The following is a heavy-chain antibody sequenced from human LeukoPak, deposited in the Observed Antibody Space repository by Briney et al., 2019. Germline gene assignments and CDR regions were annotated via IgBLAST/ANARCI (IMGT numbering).Heavy chain of an antibody. CDR1: GYTFASYA. CDR2: INTNTGNP. J-gene: IGHJ1*01. CDR3: ARGYSSSWYSGTEH. Sequence: ASVKVSCKASGYTFASYAMNWVRQAPGQGLEWMGWINTNTGNPTYAQGFTGRFVFSLDTSVSTAYLQISSLKAEDTAVYYCARGYSSSWYSGTEHWGQGTLVTVSS. D-gene: IGHD6-13*01. V-gene: IGHV7-4-1*02.